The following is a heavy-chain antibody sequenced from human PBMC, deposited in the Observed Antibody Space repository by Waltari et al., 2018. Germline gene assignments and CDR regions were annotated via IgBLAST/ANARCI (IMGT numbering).Heavy chain of an antibody. V-gene: IGHV1-3*01. CDR2: INAGNGNT. CDR3: ARVRTAVAGTNWFDP. D-gene: IGHD6-19*01. CDR1: GYTFTSYA. J-gene: IGHJ5*02. Sequence: QVQLVQSGAGVKKPGASVKVSCKASGYTFTSYAMHWVRQAPGQRLEWMGWINAGNGNTKYSQKFQGRVTITRDTSASTAYMELSSLRSEDTAVYYCARVRTAVAGTNWFDPWGQGTLVTVSS.